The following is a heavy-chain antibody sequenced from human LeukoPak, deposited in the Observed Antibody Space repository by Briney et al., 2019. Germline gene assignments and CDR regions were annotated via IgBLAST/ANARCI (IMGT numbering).Heavy chain of an antibody. J-gene: IGHJ4*02. D-gene: IGHD3-22*01. V-gene: IGHV3-23*01. CDR1: GFTFSSYA. Sequence: GGSLRLSCAASGFTFSSYAMSWVRQAPGKGREWVSGISGSGDNTYYADSVKGRFTISRDNSQNTLYVQVNSLGTEDTAAYYCAKGSYYDSSGSFYFDYWGQGTLVTVSS. CDR3: AKGSYYDSSGSFYFDY. CDR2: ISGSGDNT.